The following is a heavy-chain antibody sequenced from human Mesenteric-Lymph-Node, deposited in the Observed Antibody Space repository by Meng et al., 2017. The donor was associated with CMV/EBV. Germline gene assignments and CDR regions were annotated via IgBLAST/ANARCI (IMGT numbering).Heavy chain of an antibody. D-gene: IGHD3-10*01. J-gene: IGHJ4*02. CDR1: GFNVRDKY. V-gene: IGHV3-66*01. CDR2: IYRGDNT. Sequence: LVGSGGGLVQPGGSLRRSCAASGFNVRDKYMSWVRQAPGKGLEWVCIIYRGDNTYYIDSVKDRFTVSRDNSKNTMYLQMNSLRVEDTAVYYCTGDSVSNPNLDYWGQGTLVTVSS. CDR3: TGDSVSNPNLDY.